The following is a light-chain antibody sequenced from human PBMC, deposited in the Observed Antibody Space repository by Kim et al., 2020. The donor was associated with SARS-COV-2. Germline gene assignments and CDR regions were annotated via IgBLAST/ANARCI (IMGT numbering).Light chain of an antibody. CDR2: KAS. Sequence: SVGDRVTITCRASQDIITWLAWYQQKPGKAPKLLIYKASNLESGVPSRFSGSGSGTEFTLTISSLQPDDFATYYCQRYNSYSPMYSFGQGTKLEI. CDR1: QDIITW. J-gene: IGKJ2*03. CDR3: QRYNSYSPMYS. V-gene: IGKV1-5*03.